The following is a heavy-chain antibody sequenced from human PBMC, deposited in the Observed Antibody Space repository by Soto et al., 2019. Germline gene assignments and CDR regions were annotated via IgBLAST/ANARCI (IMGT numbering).Heavy chain of an antibody. Sequence: PGGSLRLSCAASGFTFSTYGMYWVRQAPGKGLERVAVIWYDGSNKYYGDSVKGRFTISRDNSKNTLYLQMNSLRVEDTAVYYCARGIPPDYWGQGTLVTVSS. D-gene: IGHD6-13*01. CDR3: ARGIPPDY. CDR2: IWYDGSNK. V-gene: IGHV3-33*07. J-gene: IGHJ4*02. CDR1: GFTFSTYG.